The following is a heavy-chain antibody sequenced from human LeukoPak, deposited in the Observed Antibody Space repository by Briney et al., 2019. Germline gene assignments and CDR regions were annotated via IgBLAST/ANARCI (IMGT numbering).Heavy chain of an antibody. V-gene: IGHV3-9*01. CDR2: ISWYSGNI. Sequence: GGSLRLSCVASGFTFDDHAMHWVRKAPGKGLEWVSSISWYSGNIGYADSVKGRFSISRDNAKNTLYLEMNSLRTDDTALYFCARDVPRRAFYYAMDVWGLGTTVAVSS. J-gene: IGHJ6*02. CDR1: GFTFDDHA. CDR3: ARDVPRRAFYYAMDV.